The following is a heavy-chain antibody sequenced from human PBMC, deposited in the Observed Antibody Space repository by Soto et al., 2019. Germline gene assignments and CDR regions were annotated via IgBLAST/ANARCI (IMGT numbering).Heavy chain of an antibody. V-gene: IGHV3-30-3*01. J-gene: IGHJ5*02. Sequence: QGQLVESGGGVVQPGRSLRLSCTGSEFSFSTFAIHWVRQVPGKGLEWVAVISYDGNNNNYRDSVKGRFTISRDNSKNTLYLQINSLRAEDAALYYCARDAVPAAGTYWAANWFDPWGQGTLVTVSS. CDR3: ARDAVPAAGTYWAANWFDP. CDR1: EFSFSTFA. CDR2: ISYDGNNN. D-gene: IGHD6-13*01.